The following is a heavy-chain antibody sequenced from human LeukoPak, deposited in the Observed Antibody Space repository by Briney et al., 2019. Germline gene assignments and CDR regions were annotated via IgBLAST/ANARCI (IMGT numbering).Heavy chain of an antibody. CDR1: GDSIIGYY. CDR3: ARYREVGATVDY. CDR2: IYYRGST. D-gene: IGHD1-26*01. V-gene: IGHV4-38-2*02. Sequence: PSETLSLTCSVSGDSIIGYYWGWIRQPPGRGLEWIASIYYRGSTHYNPSLASLKSRVTISGDTSKNQFSLRLSSVTAADTAVYYCARYREVGATVDYWGQGTLVTVSS. J-gene: IGHJ4*02.